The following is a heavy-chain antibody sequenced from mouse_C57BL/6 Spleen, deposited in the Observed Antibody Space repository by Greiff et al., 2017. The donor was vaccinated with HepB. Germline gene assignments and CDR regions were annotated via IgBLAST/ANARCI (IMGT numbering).Heavy chain of an antibody. D-gene: IGHD2-4*01. CDR3: TSYRDDYPTDY. V-gene: IGHV14-4*01. CDR1: GFNIKDDY. J-gene: IGHJ2*01. Sequence: VQLQQSGAELVRPGASVKLSCTASGFNIKDDYMHWVKQRPEQGLEWIGWIDPENGDTEYASKFQGKATITADTSSNTAYLQLSSLTSEDTAVYDCTSYRDDYPTDYWGQGTTLTVSS. CDR2: IDPENGDT.